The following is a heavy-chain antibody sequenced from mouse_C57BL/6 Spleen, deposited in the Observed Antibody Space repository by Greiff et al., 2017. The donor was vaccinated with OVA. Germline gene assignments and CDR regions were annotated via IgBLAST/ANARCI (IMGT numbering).Heavy chain of an antibody. CDR3: ARGGLGPVDY. D-gene: IGHD4-1*01. J-gene: IGHJ2*01. CDR1: GYTFTDYN. V-gene: IGHV1-22*01. CDR2: INPNNGGT. Sequence: VQLQQPGPELVKPGASVKMSCKASGYTFTDYNMHWVKQSHGKSLEWIGYINPNNGGTSYNQKFKGKATLTVNKSSSTAYMELRSLTSEDSAVYYCARGGLGPVDYWGQGTTLTVSS.